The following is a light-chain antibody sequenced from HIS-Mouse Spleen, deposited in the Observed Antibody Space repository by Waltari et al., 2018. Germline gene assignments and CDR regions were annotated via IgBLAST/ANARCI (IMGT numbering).Light chain of an antibody. CDR3: SSYTSSSNVV. CDR1: SSDVGGYNY. CDR2: DVS. J-gene: IGLJ2*01. Sequence: QSALTQPASVSGSPGQSITISCTGTSSDVGGYNYVSWYQQHPGKAPKLMIYDVSNRPSGLSNRFSGSKSGNTASLTISGLQAEDEADYYCSSYTSSSNVVFGGGTKLTVL. V-gene: IGLV2-14*03.